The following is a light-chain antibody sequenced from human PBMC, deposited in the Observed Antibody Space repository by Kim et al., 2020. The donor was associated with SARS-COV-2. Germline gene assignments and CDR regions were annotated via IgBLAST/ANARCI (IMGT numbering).Light chain of an antibody. Sequence: SPGEGATLSGRASQSVSSYLAWYQQKPGQAPRLLIYDASNRATGIPARFSGSGSGTDFTLTISSLEPEDFAVYYGQQRSNWPPITFGQGTRLEIK. CDR1: QSVSSY. CDR3: QQRSNWPPIT. CDR2: DAS. J-gene: IGKJ5*01. V-gene: IGKV3-11*01.